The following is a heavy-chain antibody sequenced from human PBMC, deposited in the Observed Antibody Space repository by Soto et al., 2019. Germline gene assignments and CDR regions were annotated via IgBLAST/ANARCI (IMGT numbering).Heavy chain of an antibody. V-gene: IGHV1-8*01. CDR2: MNPNSGNT. CDR3: ARSGGYCSGGSCGMDV. D-gene: IGHD2-15*01. Sequence: ASVTLYCQAAGYAITRYDINWVRQATGQGLEWMGWMNPNSGNTGYAQKFQGRVTMTRNTSISTAYMELSSLRSEDTAVYYCARSGGYCSGGSCGMDVWGKGTTVTVSS. J-gene: IGHJ6*04. CDR1: GYAITRYD.